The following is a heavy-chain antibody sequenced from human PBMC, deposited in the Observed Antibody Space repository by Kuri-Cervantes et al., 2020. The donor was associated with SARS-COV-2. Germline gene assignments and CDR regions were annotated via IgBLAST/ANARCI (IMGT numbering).Heavy chain of an antibody. J-gene: IGHJ6*03. V-gene: IGHV3-30-3*01. Sequence: GGSLRPSCAASGFTFSSYAMHWVRQAPGKGLEWVAVISYDGSNKYYADSVKGRFTISRDNSKNTLYLQMNSLRAEDTAVYYCANPTLGTTVTTPRHYYYYYYMDVWGKGTTVTVSS. CDR2: ISYDGSNK. CDR3: ANPTLGTTVTTPRHYYYYYYMDV. D-gene: IGHD4-11*01. CDR1: GFTFSSYA.